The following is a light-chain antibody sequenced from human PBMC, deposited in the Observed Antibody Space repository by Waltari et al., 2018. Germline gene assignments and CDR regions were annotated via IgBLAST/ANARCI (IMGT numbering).Light chain of an antibody. CDR3: QQYDSFWT. V-gene: IGKV1-5*03. J-gene: IGKJ1*01. CDR1: ESISNW. Sequence: DIQMTQSPSTLSASVGDRVTITCRASESISNWLAWYQQKPGKAPKVLIHKASSLESGVPSRFSGRGTATEFTLTISNLQPDDFATYYGQQYDSFWTYGQGTKVEIK. CDR2: KAS.